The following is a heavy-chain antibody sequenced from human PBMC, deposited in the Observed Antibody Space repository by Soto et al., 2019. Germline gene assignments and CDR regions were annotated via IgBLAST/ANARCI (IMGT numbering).Heavy chain of an antibody. CDR2: IYNSGST. CDR3: ATDPAP. CDR1: GGSISSGGYY. V-gene: IGHV4-31*03. Sequence: QVQLQESGPGLVKPSQTLSLTCTVSGGSISSGGYYWSWIRQHPGKGLEWIGYIYNSGSTYYNRSLKIRFTISAVTSKTQFSLKLSSVTAAHPAVYYCATDPAPWGQGTLVTVSS. J-gene: IGHJ5*02.